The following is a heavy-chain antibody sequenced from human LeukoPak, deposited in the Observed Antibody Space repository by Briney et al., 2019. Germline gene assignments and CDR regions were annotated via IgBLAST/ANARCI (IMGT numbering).Heavy chain of an antibody. J-gene: IGHJ3*02. CDR2: IYYSGST. CDR3: ARGGYYYGSGRSYAFDI. CDR1: GGSISNYY. V-gene: IGHV4-59*08. D-gene: IGHD3-10*01. Sequence: SETLSLTCTVSGGSISNYYWNWIRQPPGRGLEWIGFIYYSGSTNYNPSLKSRVTISVDTSKNQFSLRLSSVTAADTAVYYCARGGYYYGSGRSYAFDIWGQGTMVTVSS.